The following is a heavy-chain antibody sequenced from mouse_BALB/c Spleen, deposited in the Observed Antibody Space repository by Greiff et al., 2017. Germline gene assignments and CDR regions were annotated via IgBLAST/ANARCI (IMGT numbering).Heavy chain of an antibody. CDR2: IDPANGNT. CDR3: ARSTTTVVGDY. V-gene: IGHV14-3*02. J-gene: IGHJ2*01. D-gene: IGHD1-1*01. Sequence: VQLQQSGAELVKPGASVKLSCTASGFNIKDTYMHWVKQRPEQGLEWIGRIDPANGNTKYDPKFQGKATITADTSSNTAYLQLSSLTSEDTAVYYCARSTTTVVGDYWGQGTTLTVSS. CDR1: GFNIKDTY.